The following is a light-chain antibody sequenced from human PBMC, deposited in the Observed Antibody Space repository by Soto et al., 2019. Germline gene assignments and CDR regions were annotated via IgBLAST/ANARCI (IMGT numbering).Light chain of an antibody. CDR2: GAS. V-gene: IGKV3-20*01. CDR3: QHYGSSPRT. Sequence: ELVLPQSPGTLSLSPGARATLSCRACQGVSSSYLAWYQQKPGKAPKLRIYGASIRATVIPDRFSGGGSGTDFTLTISRLEPEDCAVDYCQHYGSSPRTFGQGTNVEIK. CDR1: QGVSSSY. J-gene: IGKJ1*01.